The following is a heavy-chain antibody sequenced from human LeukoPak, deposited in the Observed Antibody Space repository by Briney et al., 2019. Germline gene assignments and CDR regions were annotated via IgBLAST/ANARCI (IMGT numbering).Heavy chain of an antibody. CDR3: ARGSQYPRTLGY. CDR1: GFTFNRRG. Sequence: GGSLRLSCAASGFTFNRRGMHWVRQAPGKGLEWVAFIRYDGGETFYADSVKGQFTISRDNSNNTLYLQMNTLRAEDTAVYYCARGSQYPRTLGYWGQGTLVTVSS. V-gene: IGHV3-30*02. CDR2: IRYDGGET. D-gene: IGHD1-1*01. J-gene: IGHJ4*02.